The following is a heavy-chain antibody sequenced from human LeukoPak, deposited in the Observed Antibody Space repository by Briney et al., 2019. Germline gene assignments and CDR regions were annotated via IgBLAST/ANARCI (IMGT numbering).Heavy chain of an antibody. J-gene: IGHJ4*02. V-gene: IGHV3-21*01. CDR2: ISPGGGPT. CDR1: GFTFSSYA. CDR3: ARGYSGYVDY. Sequence: GGSLRLSCAASGFTFSSYALSWVRQAPGKGLEWVSGISPGGGPTYYADSVKGRFTISRDNAKNSLYLQMNSLRAEDTAVYYCARGYSGYVDYWGQGTLVTVSS. D-gene: IGHD5-12*01.